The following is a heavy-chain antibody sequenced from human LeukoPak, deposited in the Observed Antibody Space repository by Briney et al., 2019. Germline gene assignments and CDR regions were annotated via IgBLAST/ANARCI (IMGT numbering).Heavy chain of an antibody. D-gene: IGHD2-15*01. Sequence: SETLSLTCAVHGGSLSGNYWSWIRQPPGKGLEWIGYIYYSGSTNYNPSLKSRVTISVDTSKNQFSLKLSSVTAADTAVYYCARDSVAVAGDRAFDIWGHGTMVTVSS. V-gene: IGHV4-59*01. J-gene: IGHJ3*02. CDR1: GGSLSGNY. CDR3: ARDSVAVAGDRAFDI. CDR2: IYYSGST.